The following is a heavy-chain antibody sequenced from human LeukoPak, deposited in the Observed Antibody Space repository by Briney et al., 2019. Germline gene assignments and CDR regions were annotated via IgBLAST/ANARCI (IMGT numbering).Heavy chain of an antibody. CDR1: GFTFSSYA. D-gene: IGHD6-19*01. CDR2: ISGSGDST. J-gene: IGHJ3*02. CDR3: AKRTVAGTGRGFDI. Sequence: GGSLRLSCAASGFTFSSYAMNWVRQAPGKGLEWVSLISGSGDSTDYADSVKGRFTVSRDNSKNTLYLQINSLRADDTAVYYCAKRTVAGTGRGFDIWGQGTLVTVSS. V-gene: IGHV3-23*01.